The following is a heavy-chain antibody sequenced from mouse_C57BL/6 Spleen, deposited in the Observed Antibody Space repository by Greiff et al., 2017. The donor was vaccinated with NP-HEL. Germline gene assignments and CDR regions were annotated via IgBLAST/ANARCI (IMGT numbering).Heavy chain of an antibody. D-gene: IGHD1-1*01. Sequence: KSVEWVACIRSKSSNYATYYADSVKDRFTISRDESQSMLYLQMNNLKTEDTAMYYCVRGYYPHYYAMDYWGQGTSVTVSS. CDR3: VRGYYPHYYAMDY. CDR2: IRSKSSNYAT. J-gene: IGHJ4*01. V-gene: IGHV10-3*01.